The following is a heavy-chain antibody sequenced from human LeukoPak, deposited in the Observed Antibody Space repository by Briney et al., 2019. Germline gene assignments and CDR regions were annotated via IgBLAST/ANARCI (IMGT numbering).Heavy chain of an antibody. D-gene: IGHD3-16*01. Sequence: ASVKVSCKASGYTFTGYYMHWVRQAPGQGLEWMGWINPNSGGTNYAQKFQGRVTMTRDTSISTAYMELSRLRSDDTAVYDCARGAYYYYYMDVWGKGTTVTVSS. J-gene: IGHJ6*03. CDR3: ARGAYYYYYMDV. CDR2: INPNSGGT. V-gene: IGHV1-2*02. CDR1: GYTFTGYY.